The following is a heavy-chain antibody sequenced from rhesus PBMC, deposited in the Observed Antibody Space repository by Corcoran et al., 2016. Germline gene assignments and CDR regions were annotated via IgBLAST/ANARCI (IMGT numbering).Heavy chain of an antibody. CDR3: TTVDY. V-gene: IGHV3-10*01. CDR2: INPNGGTT. J-gene: IGHJ4*01. CDR1: GFTFSDDS. Sequence: EVQLVESGGGLVQPGGSLRLPCAASGFTFSDDSMEWFRQAPGKGLEWVGQINPNGGTTFLMVSVKGRFTISRDNAKNTLYLQINSLKIEDTAVYYCTTVDYWGQGVLVTVSS.